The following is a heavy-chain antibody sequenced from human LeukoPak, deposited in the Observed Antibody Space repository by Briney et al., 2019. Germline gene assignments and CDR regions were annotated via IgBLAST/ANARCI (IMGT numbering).Heavy chain of an antibody. V-gene: IGHV1-18*04. CDR2: ISAYNGNT. CDR1: GYSFINYY. Sequence: ASVKVSCKASGYSFINYYMHWVRQAPGQGLEWMGRISAYNGNTNYAQKLQGRVTMTTDTSTSTAYMELRSLRSDDTAVYYCARDKVSTYYYDSSGYDDAFDIWGQGTMVTVSS. CDR3: ARDKVSTYYYDSSGYDDAFDI. D-gene: IGHD3-22*01. J-gene: IGHJ3*02.